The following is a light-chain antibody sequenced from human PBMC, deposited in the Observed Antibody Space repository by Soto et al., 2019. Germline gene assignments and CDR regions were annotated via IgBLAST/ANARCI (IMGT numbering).Light chain of an antibody. CDR2: DVS. V-gene: IGLV2-14*01. CDR1: SSDVGGYNY. Sequence: QSALTQPASVSGSPGQSITICCTGTSSDVGGYNYVYWYQQHPVKAPKLMIYDVSNRPSGVSNRFSGSKSGNTASPNISGLHADHEADYYCSSYTSSSTLFGTGTKLTVL. CDR3: SSYTSSSTL. J-gene: IGLJ1*01.